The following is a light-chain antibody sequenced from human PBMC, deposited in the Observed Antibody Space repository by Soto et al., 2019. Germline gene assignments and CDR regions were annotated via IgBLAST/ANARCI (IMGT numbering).Light chain of an antibody. J-gene: IGLJ2*01. Sequence: QSVLTQSPSAYASLGASVKLTCTLSSGHSSYAIAWHQQQPEKGPRYLMKLNSDGSHSKGDGIPARFSGSSSGAERYLTISSLQSEDEADYYCQTWGTGIQVFGGGTKLNVL. CDR2: LNSDGSH. V-gene: IGLV4-69*01. CDR3: QTWGTGIQV. CDR1: SGHSSYA.